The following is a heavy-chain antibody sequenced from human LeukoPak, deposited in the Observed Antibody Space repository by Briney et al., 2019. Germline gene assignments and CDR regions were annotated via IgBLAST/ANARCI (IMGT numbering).Heavy chain of an antibody. J-gene: IGHJ6*03. CDR2: IHYDGSNR. CDR1: GFTFDDYA. CDR3: AKDGPYASASGPYYMDV. Sequence: GGSLRLSCAASGFTFDDYAMYWVRQAPGKGLEWVAFIHYDGSNRCYADSVKGRFTISRDNSKNTLYLQMNSLRAEETAVYYCAKDGPYASASGPYYMDVWGKGTTVT. V-gene: IGHV3-30*02. D-gene: IGHD3-10*01.